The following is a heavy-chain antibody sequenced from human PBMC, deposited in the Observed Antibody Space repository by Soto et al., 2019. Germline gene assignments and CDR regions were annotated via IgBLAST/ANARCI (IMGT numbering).Heavy chain of an antibody. CDR1: GYTFTSYD. V-gene: IGHV1-8*01. J-gene: IGHJ4*02. CDR2: MNPNSGNT. Sequence: ASVKVSCKASGYTFTSYDINWVRQATGQGLEWMGWMNPNSGNTGYAQKFQGRVTMTRNTSISTAHMELSSLRSEDTAVYYCARGITLPTPLDYWGQGTLVTVSS. D-gene: IGHD1-20*01. CDR3: ARGITLPTPLDY.